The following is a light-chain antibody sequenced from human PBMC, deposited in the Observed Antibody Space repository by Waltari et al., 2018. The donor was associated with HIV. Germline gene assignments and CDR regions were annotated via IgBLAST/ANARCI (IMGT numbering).Light chain of an antibody. J-gene: IGLJ2*01. V-gene: IGLV2-14*01. CDR2: EVS. CDR3: SSYTSSIVV. Sequence: QSALTQPAPVSGSPGQSITISCTGTSSAVGGYNYVSWYQQHPGKAPKLMIYEVSNRPSGVSNRFSGSKSGNTASLTISGLQAEDEADYYCSSYTSSIVVFGGGTKLTVL. CDR1: SSAVGGYNY.